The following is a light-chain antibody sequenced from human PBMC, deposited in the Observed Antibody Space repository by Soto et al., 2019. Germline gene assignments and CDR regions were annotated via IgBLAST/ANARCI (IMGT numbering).Light chain of an antibody. CDR1: SSDVGSHNF. Sequence: QPVLTQPASVSGSPGQSITISCTGTSSDVGSHNFVSWYQQRPGKAPKLMIFEVTKRPSGVSSRFSASKSGNTASLTISGVQAEDEPDYYCCSYAGTTTWVFGGGTQLTVL. V-gene: IGLV2-23*02. J-gene: IGLJ2*01. CDR3: CSYAGTTTWV. CDR2: EVT.